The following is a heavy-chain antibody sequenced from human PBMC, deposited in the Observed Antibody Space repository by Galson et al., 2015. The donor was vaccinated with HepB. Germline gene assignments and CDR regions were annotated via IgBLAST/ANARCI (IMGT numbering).Heavy chain of an antibody. Sequence: CAISGDSVSSSTAAWNWIRQSPSRGLEWLGRTYYRSKWYSDYAVFVEGRMSFNSDTSKNQVSLHLNSVTPEDAAMYYCARDDGGYWFDYWGQGSLVTVSS. CDR3: ARDDGGYWFDY. J-gene: IGHJ4*02. D-gene: IGHD2-21*01. V-gene: IGHV6-1*01. CDR1: GDSVSSSTAA. CDR2: TYYRSKWYS.